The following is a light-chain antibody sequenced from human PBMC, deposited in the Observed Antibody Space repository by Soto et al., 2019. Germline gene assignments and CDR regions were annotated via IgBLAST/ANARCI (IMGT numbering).Light chain of an antibody. J-gene: IGLJ3*02. CDR3: SSWTISTTQV. CDR1: SSDVGGFDF. Sequence: QSALTQPASVSGSLGQSITISCTGTSSDVGGFDFVSWYQQHPGRAPKLIIYEVNNRPSGVSNRFSASKSGNTASLTISGLQAEDEADYYCSSWTISTTQVLGGGTK. V-gene: IGLV2-14*01. CDR2: EVN.